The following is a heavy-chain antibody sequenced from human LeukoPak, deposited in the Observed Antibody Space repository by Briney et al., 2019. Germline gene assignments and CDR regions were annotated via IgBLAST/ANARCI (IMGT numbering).Heavy chain of an antibody. CDR3: ARGRENNWNYVLGY. J-gene: IGHJ4*02. CDR2: ITHSGIT. D-gene: IGHD1-7*01. Sequence: PSETLSLTCAVYGGSFSGYYWSWIRQPPGKGLEWIGEITHSGITNYNASLKSRVTISLDTSESQFSLKLSAVTAADTAIYYCARGRENNWNYVLGYWGQGTLVTVSS. V-gene: IGHV4-34*01. CDR1: GGSFSGYY.